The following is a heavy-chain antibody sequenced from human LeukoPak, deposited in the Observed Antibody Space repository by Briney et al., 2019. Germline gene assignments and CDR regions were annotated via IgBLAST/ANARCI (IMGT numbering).Heavy chain of an antibody. Sequence: PSQTLSLTCTVSGGSISSGSYYWSWIRQPAGKGLEWIGRIYTSGSTNYNPSLKSRVTISVDTSKNQFSLKLSSVTAADTAVYYCATTLYYDFWSGGFDYWGQGTLVTVSS. CDR3: ATTLYYDFWSGGFDY. J-gene: IGHJ4*02. V-gene: IGHV4-61*02. D-gene: IGHD3-3*01. CDR2: IYTSGST. CDR1: GGSISSGSYY.